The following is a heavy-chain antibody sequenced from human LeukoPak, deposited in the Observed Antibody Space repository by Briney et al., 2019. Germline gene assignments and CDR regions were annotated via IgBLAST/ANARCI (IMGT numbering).Heavy chain of an antibody. CDR1: GFTFSSYS. CDR3: ATASGYFDY. J-gene: IGHJ4*02. D-gene: IGHD2-15*01. CDR2: ISSSSTI. V-gene: IGHV3-48*01. Sequence: PGGSLRLSCAASGFTFSSYSMNWVRQAPGKGLEWVSYISSSSTIYYADSVKGRFTISRDNAKNSLYLQMNSLRAEDTAVYYCATASGYFDYWGQGTLVTVSS.